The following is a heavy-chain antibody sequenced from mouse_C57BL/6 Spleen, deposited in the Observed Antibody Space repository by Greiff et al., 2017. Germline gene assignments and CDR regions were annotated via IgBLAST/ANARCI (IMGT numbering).Heavy chain of an antibody. J-gene: IGHJ4*01. CDR3: ARPLRLYYAMDY. D-gene: IGHD1-1*01. CDR1: GFTFSDYG. V-gene: IGHV5-17*01. Sequence: EVKLVESGGGLVKPGGSLKLSCAASGFTFSDYGMHWVRQAPEKGLEWVAYISSGSSTIYYADTVKGRFTISRDNAKNTLFLQMTSLRSEDTAMYYCARPLRLYYAMDYWGQGTSVTVSS. CDR2: ISSGSSTI.